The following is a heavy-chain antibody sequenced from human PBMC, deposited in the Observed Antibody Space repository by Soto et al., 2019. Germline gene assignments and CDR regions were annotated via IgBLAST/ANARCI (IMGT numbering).Heavy chain of an antibody. Sequence: PSETLSLTCSVSGGSISGYYWSWIRQSPGKGLEWIGYIYYGGSTRHNPSLDSRVTVSADTSKNQISLRLTSVTAADTAVYYCARSGNSNGLVFDYWGQGILVTVSS. CDR2: IYYGGST. V-gene: IGHV4-59*01. CDR1: GGSISGYY. CDR3: ARSGNSNGLVFDY. J-gene: IGHJ4*02. D-gene: IGHD5-18*01.